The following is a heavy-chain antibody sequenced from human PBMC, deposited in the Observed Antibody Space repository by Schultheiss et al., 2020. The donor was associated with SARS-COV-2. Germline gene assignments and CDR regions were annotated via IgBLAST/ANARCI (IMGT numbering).Heavy chain of an antibody. Sequence: GGSLRLSCAASGFTFSHYGMHWVRQAPGKGLEWVANIKQDGSEKYYVDSVKGRFTISRDNAKNSLYLQMNSLRAEDTAVYYCARESRETTSGSYGGGMDYWGQGTLVTVSS. J-gene: IGHJ4*02. CDR1: GFTFSHYG. V-gene: IGHV3-7*01. D-gene: IGHD1-26*01. CDR3: ARESRETTSGSYGGGMDY. CDR2: IKQDGSEK.